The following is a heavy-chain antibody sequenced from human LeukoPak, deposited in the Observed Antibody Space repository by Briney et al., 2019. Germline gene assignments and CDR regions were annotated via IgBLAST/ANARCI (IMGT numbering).Heavy chain of an antibody. CDR3: ARDCTPQTRYSGSYAGANCFDP. Sequence: PSETLSLTCSVSGGSISGYYWNWIRLPPGKGLEWIGYIYYTGSTNYNPSLQSRVTISGDTSKKQFSLKLTSLTADDTAVYYCARDCTPQTRYSGSYAGANCFDPWGQGTLVTVSS. CDR1: GGSISGYY. D-gene: IGHD1-26*01. CDR2: IYYTGST. V-gene: IGHV4-59*01. J-gene: IGHJ5*01.